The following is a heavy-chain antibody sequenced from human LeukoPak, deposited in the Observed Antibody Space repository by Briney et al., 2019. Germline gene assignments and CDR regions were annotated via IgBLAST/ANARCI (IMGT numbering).Heavy chain of an antibody. V-gene: IGHV4-31*03. CDR3: AREWSLDTYYGMDV. D-gene: IGHD2-8*01. CDR2: IYYSGST. CDR1: GGSISSGGYY. Sequence: SETLSLTCTVSGGSISSGGYYWSWIRQHPGKGLEWIGYIYYSGSTYYNPSLRSRVTISVDTSKNQFSLKLSSVTAADTAVYYCAREWSLDTYYGMDVWGQGTTVTVSS. J-gene: IGHJ6*02.